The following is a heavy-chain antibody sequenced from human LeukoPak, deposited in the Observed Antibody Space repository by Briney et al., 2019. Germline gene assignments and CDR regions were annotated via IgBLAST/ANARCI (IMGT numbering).Heavy chain of an antibody. CDR2: IYTSGST. CDR3: ARGLLDIVVVVAATLSEYYFDY. J-gene: IGHJ4*02. Sequence: SETLSLTCTVSGGSISSYYWSWIRQPAGKGLEWIGRIYTSGSTNYNPSLKSRVTMSVDTSKNQFSLKLSSVTAADAAVYYCARGLLDIVVVVAATLSEYYFDYWGQGTLVTVSS. CDR1: GGSISSYY. V-gene: IGHV4-4*07. D-gene: IGHD2-15*01.